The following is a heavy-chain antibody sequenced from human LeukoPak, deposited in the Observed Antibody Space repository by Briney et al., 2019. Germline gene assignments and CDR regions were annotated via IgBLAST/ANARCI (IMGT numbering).Heavy chain of an antibody. D-gene: IGHD3-3*01. CDR2: ISGSGGST. V-gene: IGHV3-23*01. CDR1: GFNFSSYA. CDR3: AKDQGITIFGVVGYFDY. Sequence: GGSLRLSCAASGFNFSSYAMSWVRQAPGNGLEWVSAISGSGGSTYYADSVKGRFTISRDNSKNTLYLQMNSLRAEDTAVYYCAKDQGITIFGVVGYFDYWGKGTLVTVSS. J-gene: IGHJ4*02.